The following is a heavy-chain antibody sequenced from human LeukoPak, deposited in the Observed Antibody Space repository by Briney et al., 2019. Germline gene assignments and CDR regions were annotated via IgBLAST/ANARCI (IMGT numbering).Heavy chain of an antibody. V-gene: IGHV3-23*01. CDR2: ISGSGGST. J-gene: IGHJ4*02. CDR3: AKYPGAAVAGDFDY. Sequence: GGSLRLSCTGSTSTFSDYAMSWVRRAPGKGLEWVSAISGSGGSTYYADSVKGRFTISRDNSKNTLYLQMNSLRAEDTAVYYCAKYPGAAVAGDFDYWGQGTLVTVSS. D-gene: IGHD6-19*01. CDR1: TSTFSDYA.